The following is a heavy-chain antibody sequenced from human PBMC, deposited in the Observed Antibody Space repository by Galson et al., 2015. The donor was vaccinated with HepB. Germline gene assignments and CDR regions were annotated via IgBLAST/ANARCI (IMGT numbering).Heavy chain of an antibody. CDR2: ISNIIGST. Sequence: SLRLSCAASGFTFSSYAMSWVRQAPGKGLEWVSSISNIIGSTYYTDSVKGRFTISRDNSKNTLYLQMNSLRAEDTAVYYCAKGVRSSGWGWSDYWGQGTLVTVSS. V-gene: IGHV3-23*01. CDR1: GFTFSSYA. D-gene: IGHD6-19*01. CDR3: AKGVRSSGWGWSDY. J-gene: IGHJ4*02.